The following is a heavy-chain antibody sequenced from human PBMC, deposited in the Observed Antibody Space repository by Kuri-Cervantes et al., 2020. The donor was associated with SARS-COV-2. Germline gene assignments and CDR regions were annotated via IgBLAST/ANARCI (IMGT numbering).Heavy chain of an antibody. CDR1: GGPISSGSYY. J-gene: IGHJ4*02. V-gene: IGHV4-61*02. CDR3: ASNPNYDFWSGYFDY. CDR2: IYTSGST. Sequence: SETLSLTCTVSGGPISSGSYYWSWIRQPAGKGLEWIGRIYTSGSTNYNPSLKSRVTISVDTSKNQFSLKLSSVTAADAAVYYCASNPNYDFWSGYFDYWGQGTLVTVSS. D-gene: IGHD3-3*01.